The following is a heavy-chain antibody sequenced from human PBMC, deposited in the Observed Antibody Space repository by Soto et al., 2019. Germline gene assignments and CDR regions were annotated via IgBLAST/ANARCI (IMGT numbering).Heavy chain of an antibody. V-gene: IGHV3-23*01. Sequence: EVQLLESGGGLVQPGGSLRLSCAASGFTFSSYAMNWVRQAPGKGLEWVSAISGSGGNTYYADSVKGRFTISRDNSKNTRYLQMNSLRAEDTAVYYCAKEGRAGGYFDYWGQGTLVTVSS. CDR2: ISGSGGNT. CDR1: GFTFSSYA. D-gene: IGHD3-10*01. CDR3: AKEGRAGGYFDY. J-gene: IGHJ4*02.